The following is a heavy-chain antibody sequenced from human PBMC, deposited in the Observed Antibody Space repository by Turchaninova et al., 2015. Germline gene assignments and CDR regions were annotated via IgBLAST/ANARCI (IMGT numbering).Heavy chain of an antibody. CDR1: GGSFSGYY. Sequence: QVQLQQWGAGLLMPSATLSLTCAVFGGSFSGYYWRWIRQPPGKGLGWIGEINHSGSTNYNPSLKSRVTISVDTSKNQFSLKLSSVTAADTAVYYCARGRYYDSSGYCDFDYWGQGTLVTVSS. CDR2: INHSGST. J-gene: IGHJ4*02. D-gene: IGHD3-22*01. V-gene: IGHV4-34*01. CDR3: ARGRYYDSSGYCDFDY.